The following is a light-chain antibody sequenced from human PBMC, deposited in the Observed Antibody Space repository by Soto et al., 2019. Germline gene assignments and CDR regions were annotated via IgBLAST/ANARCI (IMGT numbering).Light chain of an antibody. CDR2: EAS. CDR1: QSISSG. CDR3: QQYHSYPLT. J-gene: IGKJ4*01. Sequence: DIQMTQSPSTLSASVGDRATITCRASQSISSGLAWYQQKPGEAPRLLIYEASSVETGVPSRFSGSGSGTAFTLPIISLLPHDFSADYCQQYHSYPLTFGVGTKVEIK. V-gene: IGKV1-5*03.